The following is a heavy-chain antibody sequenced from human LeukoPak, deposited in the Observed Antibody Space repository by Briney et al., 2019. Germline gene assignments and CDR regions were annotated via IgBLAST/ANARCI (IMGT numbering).Heavy chain of an antibody. CDR3: ARDLAVIDSYYYGSGSPGGVDY. J-gene: IGHJ4*02. D-gene: IGHD3-10*01. CDR1: GYTFTGYY. Sequence: ASVKVSCKASGYTFTGYYIHWVRQAPGQGLEWMGWINPNSGGANYAQKFQGRVTMTRDTSISTAYMELSRLRSDDTAVYYCARDLAVIDSYYYGSGSPGGVDYWGQGTLVTVSS. CDR2: INPNSGGA. V-gene: IGHV1-2*02.